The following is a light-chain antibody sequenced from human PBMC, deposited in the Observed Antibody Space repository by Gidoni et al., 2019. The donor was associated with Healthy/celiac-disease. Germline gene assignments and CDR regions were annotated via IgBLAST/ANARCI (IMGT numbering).Light chain of an antibody. CDR1: ESLQHSDGKPY. CDR3: MQDIHLPVYS. CDR2: GVS. V-gene: IGKV2-29*02. Sequence: EMVMTQTPLSLSVTPGQPASICCRPSESLQHSDGKPYLYRYLQRPGQSATLITAGVSSRFSGVPYRFSSSRVEAEDVGVYYCMQDIHLPVYSFGQGTKLEIK. J-gene: IGKJ2*03.